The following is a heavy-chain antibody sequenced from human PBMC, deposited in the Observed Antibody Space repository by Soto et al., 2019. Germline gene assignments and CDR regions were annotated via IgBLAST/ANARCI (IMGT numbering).Heavy chain of an antibody. J-gene: IGHJ4*02. V-gene: IGHV4-39*01. CDR3: ARRVDVWGSYRPGFDY. CDR1: GGSISSSSYY. Sequence: PSETLSLTCTVSGGSISSSSYYWGWIRQPPGKGLEWIGSIYYSGSTYYNPSLKSRVTISVDTSKNQFSLKLSSVTAADTAVYYCARRVDVWGSYRPGFDYWGQGTLVTVSS. D-gene: IGHD3-16*02. CDR2: IYYSGST.